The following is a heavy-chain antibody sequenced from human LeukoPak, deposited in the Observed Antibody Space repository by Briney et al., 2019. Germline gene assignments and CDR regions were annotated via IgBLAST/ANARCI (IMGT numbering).Heavy chain of an antibody. V-gene: IGHV3-23*01. CDR3: AKDTYSTSPYYFDY. Sequence: AGGSLRLSCAASGFIFTNYFMSWVRQAPGKGLKWVSGISSGGSTYYADSVKGRFTISRDNSKNTLYLQMNSLRAEDTAVYYCAKDTYSTSPYYFDYWGQGTLVTVSS. J-gene: IGHJ4*02. CDR2: ISSGGST. D-gene: IGHD1-26*01. CDR1: GFIFTNYF.